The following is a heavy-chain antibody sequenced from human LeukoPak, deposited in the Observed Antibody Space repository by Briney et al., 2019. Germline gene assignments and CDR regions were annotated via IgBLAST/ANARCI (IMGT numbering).Heavy chain of an antibody. CDR3: GKEDTGKVNYYYYGMDV. V-gene: IGHV3-48*03. J-gene: IGHJ6*02. CDR1: GFTFSSYE. D-gene: IGHD5-18*01. Sequence: GGSLRLSCAASGFTFSSYEMNWVRQAPGKGLEWVSYISSSGSTIYYADSVKGRFTISRDNAKNSLYLQMNSLRAEDTAVYYCGKEDTGKVNYYYYGMDVWGQGTTVTVSS. CDR2: ISSSGSTI.